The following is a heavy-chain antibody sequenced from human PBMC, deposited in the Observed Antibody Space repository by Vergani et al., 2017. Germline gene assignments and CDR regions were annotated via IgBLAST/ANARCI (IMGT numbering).Heavy chain of an antibody. D-gene: IGHD1-20*01. Sequence: EVQLLESGGDLVQPGGSLRLSCTASGFIFSTYAMSWVRQAPGKGLEWVSGISASGAPTYYAASVKGRVTISRDNSKHTLYLQMNSLRVEETAVYYCARAYGRYDWFDYWGQRTLVTVSS. CDR1: GFIFSTYA. J-gene: IGHJ4*01. CDR3: ARAYGRYDWFDY. CDR2: ISASGAPT. V-gene: IGHV3-23*01.